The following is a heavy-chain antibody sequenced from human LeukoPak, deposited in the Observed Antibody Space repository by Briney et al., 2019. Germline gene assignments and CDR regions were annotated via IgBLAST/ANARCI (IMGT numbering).Heavy chain of an antibody. J-gene: IGHJ3*02. D-gene: IGHD3-3*01. CDR2: LSFSGSP. Sequence: SETLSLTCTVSGGSMTNYYWSWIRQPPGKAPEWIAYLSFSGSPYYNPSFQSRVTISMDASTNRFSLRLDSLSAADTAVYYCARGIAYDFSFHAFDIWGQGTLVTVSS. CDR3: ARGIAYDFSFHAFDI. V-gene: IGHV4-59*08. CDR1: GGSMTNYY.